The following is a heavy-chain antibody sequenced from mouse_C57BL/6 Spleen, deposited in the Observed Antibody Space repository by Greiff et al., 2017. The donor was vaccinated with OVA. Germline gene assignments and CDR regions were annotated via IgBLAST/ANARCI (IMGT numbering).Heavy chain of an antibody. V-gene: IGHV1-53*01. CDR2: INPSNGGT. D-gene: IGHD4-1*01. J-gene: IGHJ2*01. Sequence: VQLQRPGPELVKPGASVKLSCKASGYTFTSYWMHWVKQRPGQGLEWIGNINPSNGGTNYNEKFKSKATLTVDQSSSTDYMQISSLTSEDSAVYSCARTGTSPYYFYYWGQGTTLTVSS. CDR3: ARTGTSPYYFYY. CDR1: GYTFTSYW.